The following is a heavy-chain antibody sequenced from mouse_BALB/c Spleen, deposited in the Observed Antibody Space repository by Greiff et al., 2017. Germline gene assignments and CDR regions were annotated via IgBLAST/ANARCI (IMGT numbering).Heavy chain of an antibody. CDR1: GFNIKDYY. CDR2: IDPENGDT. D-gene: IGHD2-14*01. CDR3: NGYYRYERAMDY. J-gene: IGHJ4*01. V-gene: IGHV14-4*02. Sequence: EVKLQESGAELVRSGASVKLSCTASGFNIKDYYMHWVKQRPEQGLEWIGWIDPENGDTEYAPKFQGKATMTADTSSNTAYLQLSSLTSEDTAVYYCNGYYRYERAMDYWGQGTSVTVSS.